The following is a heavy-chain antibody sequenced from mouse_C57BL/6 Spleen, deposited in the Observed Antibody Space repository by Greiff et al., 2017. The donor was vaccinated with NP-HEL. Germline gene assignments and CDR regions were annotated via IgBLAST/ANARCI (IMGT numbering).Heavy chain of an antibody. V-gene: IGHV1-64*01. CDR3: AKLSYAMDY. Sequence: QVQLKEPGAELVKPGASVKLSCKASGYTFTSYWMHWVKQRPGQGLEWIGMIHPNSGSTNYNEKFKSKATLTVDKSSSTAYMQLSSLTSEDSAVYYCAKLSYAMDYWGQGTSVTVSS. CDR2: IHPNSGST. CDR1: GYTFTSYW. J-gene: IGHJ4*01.